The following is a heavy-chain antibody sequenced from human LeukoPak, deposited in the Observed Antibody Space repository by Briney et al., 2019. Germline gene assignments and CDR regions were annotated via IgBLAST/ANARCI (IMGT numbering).Heavy chain of an antibody. CDR3: ASERWVAGPFDY. V-gene: IGHV4-30-4*01. CDR2: IYYSGST. J-gene: IGHJ4*02. CDR1: GGSISSGDYY. Sequence: SETLTLTCTVSGGSISSGDYYWSWIRQPPGKGLEWIGYIYYSGSTYYNPSLKSRVTISVDTSKNQFSLKLSSVTAADTAVYYCASERWVAGPFDYWGQGTLVTVSS. D-gene: IGHD6-19*01.